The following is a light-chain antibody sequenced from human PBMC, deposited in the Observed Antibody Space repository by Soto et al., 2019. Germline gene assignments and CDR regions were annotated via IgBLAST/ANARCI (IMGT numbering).Light chain of an antibody. Sequence: EMVLTQSPGTLALSPGASATVSCRASRSVSSYLAWYQQKPGQAPRLLIYDASTRPTDIPARFSGSGSGTDFTLTISSLEPEDFVVYYCQQRSNWPLTFGQGTRLEIK. V-gene: IGKV3-11*01. J-gene: IGKJ5*01. CDR3: QQRSNWPLT. CDR2: DAS. CDR1: RSVSSY.